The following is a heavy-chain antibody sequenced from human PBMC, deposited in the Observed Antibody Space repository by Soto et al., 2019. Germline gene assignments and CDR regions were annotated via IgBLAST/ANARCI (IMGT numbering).Heavy chain of an antibody. CDR1: GGPISSEDYY. Sequence: PSETLSLTCTVSGGPISSEDYYWSWIRQPPGKGLEWIGYIYYSGSTSYNPSLQSRITISIDTSKNQFSLKLSSVTPADTAVYYCARVIVVLTNAEFDWFDPWGQGTLVTVSS. V-gene: IGHV4-30-4*01. D-gene: IGHD3-22*01. CDR3: ARVIVVLTNAEFDWFDP. J-gene: IGHJ5*02. CDR2: IYYSGST.